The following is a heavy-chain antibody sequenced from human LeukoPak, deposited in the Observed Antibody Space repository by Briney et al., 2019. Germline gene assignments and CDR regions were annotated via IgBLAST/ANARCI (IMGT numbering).Heavy chain of an antibody. CDR3: ARGRAVAGRPPSGLEY. J-gene: IGHJ4*02. V-gene: IGHV3-13*01. CDR2: IGATGDT. D-gene: IGHD6-19*01. Sequence: GGSLRLSCAASGFTFNIYDTHWVRQPTGKGLEWVSGIGATGDTYSRGSVKGRFTISRKNAKNSLYIQMNSLRAGDTAVYYCARGRAVAGRPPSGLEYWGQGTLVTVSS. CDR1: GFTFNIYD.